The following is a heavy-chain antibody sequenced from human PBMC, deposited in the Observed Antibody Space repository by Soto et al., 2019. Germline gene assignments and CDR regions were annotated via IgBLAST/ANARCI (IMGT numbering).Heavy chain of an antibody. D-gene: IGHD4-17*01. CDR1: GGSFSGYY. CDR2: INHSGST. Sequence: SETLSLTCAVYGGSFSGYYWSWIRQPPGKGLEWIGEINHSGSTNYNPSLKSRVTISVDTSKNQFSLKLSSVTAADTAVYYCARGLYSTVTDRFDYWGQGTLVTVSS. CDR3: ARGLYSTVTDRFDY. V-gene: IGHV4-34*01. J-gene: IGHJ4*02.